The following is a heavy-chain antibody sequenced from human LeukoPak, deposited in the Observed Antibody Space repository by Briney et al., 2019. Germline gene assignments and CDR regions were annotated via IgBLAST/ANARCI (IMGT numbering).Heavy chain of an antibody. CDR3: ARRPNLNDYVWGSYRPSYYFDY. D-gene: IGHD3-16*02. Sequence: SETLSLTCAVYGGSFSGYYWSWIRQPPGKGLEWIGEINHSGSTNYNPSLKSRVTISVDTSKNQFSLKLSSVTAADTAVYYCARRPNLNDYVWGSYRPSYYFDYWGQGTLVTVSS. CDR2: INHSGST. J-gene: IGHJ4*02. V-gene: IGHV4-34*01. CDR1: GGSFSGYY.